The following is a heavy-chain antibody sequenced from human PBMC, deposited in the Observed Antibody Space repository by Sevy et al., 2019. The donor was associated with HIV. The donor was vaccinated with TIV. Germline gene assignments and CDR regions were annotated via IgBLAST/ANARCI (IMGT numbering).Heavy chain of an antibody. CDR2: ISAYNGNT. CDR3: ARDNRGYSYGYKGY. D-gene: IGHD5-18*01. Sequence: ASVKVSCKASGYTFTSYGMSWVRQAPGQGLEWMGWISAYNGNTNYAQKLQGRVTMTTDTSTSTAYMELRSLRSDDTAVYYCARDNRGYSYGYKGYWGQGTLVTVSS. J-gene: IGHJ4*02. V-gene: IGHV1-18*04. CDR1: GYTFTSYG.